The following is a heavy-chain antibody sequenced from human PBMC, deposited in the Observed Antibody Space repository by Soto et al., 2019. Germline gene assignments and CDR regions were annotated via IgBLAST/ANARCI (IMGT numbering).Heavy chain of an antibody. D-gene: IGHD6-6*01. CDR3: ARQSLVAARPYYYGMDV. J-gene: IGHJ6*02. CDR1: GYSFTSYW. CDR2: IDPSDSYT. Sequence: GESLKISCKGSGYSFTSYWISWVRQMPGKGLEWMGRIDPSDSYTNYSPSFQGHVTISADKSISTAYLQWSSLKASDTAMYYCARQSLVAARPYYYGMDVWGQGTTVTVSS. V-gene: IGHV5-10-1*01.